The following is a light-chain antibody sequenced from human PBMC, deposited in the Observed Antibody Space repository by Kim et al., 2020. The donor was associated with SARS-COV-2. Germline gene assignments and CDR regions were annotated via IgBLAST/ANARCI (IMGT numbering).Light chain of an antibody. J-gene: IGKJ2*01. V-gene: IGKV1-39*01. CDR3: QQSYSTLPST. Sequence: DIQMTQSPSSLSASVGDRVTITCRASQSISRYLNWYQQKPGKAPNLLIYAASTLKSGVPSRFSGSGSGTDFTLTISSLQPEDFATYYCQQSYSTLPSTFGQGTKLEIK. CDR2: AAS. CDR1: QSISRY.